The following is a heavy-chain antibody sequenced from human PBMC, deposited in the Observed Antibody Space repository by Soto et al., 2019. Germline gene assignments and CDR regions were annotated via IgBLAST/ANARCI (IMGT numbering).Heavy chain of an antibody. D-gene: IGHD1-1*01. Sequence: ASVKVSCKASGYTLTEVSIDWVRQAPGKGLQWMGDFNPEDGEPFYAQKFRGRVTVTEDTSTDTAYMDLSSLRSEDTAVYYCAVSTMTQHLAFDIWGQGTIVTVSS. V-gene: IGHV1-24*01. CDR3: AVSTMTQHLAFDI. CDR1: GYTLTEVS. CDR2: FNPEDGEP. J-gene: IGHJ3*02.